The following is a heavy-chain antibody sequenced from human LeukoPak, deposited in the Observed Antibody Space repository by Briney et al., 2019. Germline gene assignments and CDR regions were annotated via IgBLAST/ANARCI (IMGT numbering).Heavy chain of an antibody. CDR1: GFTVSSNY. Sequence: GGSLRLSCAASGFTVSSNYMSWVRQAPGKGLEWVSVIYSGGSTYYADSVKGRFTISRDNSKNTLYLQMNSLSAEDTAVYYCAKSMIVVVVAAPCDYWGQETLVTVSS. J-gene: IGHJ4*02. D-gene: IGHD2-15*01. V-gene: IGHV3-53*01. CDR3: AKSMIVVVVAAPCDY. CDR2: IYSGGST.